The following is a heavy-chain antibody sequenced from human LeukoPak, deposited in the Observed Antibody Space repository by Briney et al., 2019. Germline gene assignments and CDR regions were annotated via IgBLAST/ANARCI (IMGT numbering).Heavy chain of an antibody. D-gene: IGHD6-25*01. CDR2: ISYDGSNK. J-gene: IGHJ4*02. CDR1: GFTFSSYG. Sequence: GGSLRLSCAASGFTFSSYGMHWVRQAPGKGLEWVAVISYDGSNKYYADSVKGRFTISRDNSKNTLYLQMNSLRAEDTAVYYCARPIAPHIAAPDYWGQGTLVTVSS. CDR3: ARPIAPHIAAPDY. V-gene: IGHV3-30*03.